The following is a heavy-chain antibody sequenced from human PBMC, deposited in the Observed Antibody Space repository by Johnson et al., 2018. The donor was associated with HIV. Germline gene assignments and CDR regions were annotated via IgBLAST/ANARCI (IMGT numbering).Heavy chain of an antibody. J-gene: IGHJ3*02. CDR1: GFTVSSNY. V-gene: IGHV3-53*01. D-gene: IGHD4-17*01. CDR3: ARGPTYYADPFAFDI. Sequence: QLVESGGGLIQPGGSLRLSCAASGFTVSSNYMSWVRQAPGKGLEWVSVIYSGGSTYYADSVKGRFTISRDNSKNTLYLQMNSLRAEDTAVYYCARGPTYYADPFAFDIWGQGTMVTVSS. CDR2: IYSGGST.